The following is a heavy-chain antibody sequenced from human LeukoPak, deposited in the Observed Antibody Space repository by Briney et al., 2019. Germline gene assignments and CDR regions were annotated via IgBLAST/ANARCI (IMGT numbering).Heavy chain of an antibody. CDR3: AKDGLYYAVSVHIYYFDY. J-gene: IGHJ4*02. CDR1: GFTFSGYA. D-gene: IGHD3-10*01. Sequence: GGSLRLSCAPSGFTFSGYAMTWVRQAPGKGLEWVSSITGSADSTRYADSVKGRFTISRDNSKNTLYLQMNNLRAEDTALYYCAKDGLYYAVSVHIYYFDYWGQGTLVAVSS. V-gene: IGHV3-23*01. CDR2: ITGSADST.